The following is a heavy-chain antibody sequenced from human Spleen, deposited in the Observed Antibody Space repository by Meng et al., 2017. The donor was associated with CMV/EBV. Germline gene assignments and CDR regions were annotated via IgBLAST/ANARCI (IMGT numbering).Heavy chain of an antibody. CDR3: GTFDY. Sequence: TSMLTCTFSWFSLSTTGVRVGWMLQHTEQALEWLALIYLKDDMRYKPSLKSRHTITKVTSKSPVVLTMTNMDRVDTATFYCGTFDYWGQGALVTVSS. J-gene: IGHJ4*02. V-gene: IGHV2-5*01. CDR2: IYLKDDM. CDR1: WFSLSTTGVR.